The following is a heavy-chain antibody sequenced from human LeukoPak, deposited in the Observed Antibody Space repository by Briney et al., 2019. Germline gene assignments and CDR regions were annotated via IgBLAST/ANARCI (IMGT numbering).Heavy chain of an antibody. D-gene: IGHD3-22*01. CDR3: ARDHRVWYDSSGYGDAFDI. J-gene: IGHJ3*02. CDR1: GFTLSNYG. CDR2: TWYDGSKE. V-gene: IGHV3-33*01. Sequence: PGRSLRLSCAASGFTLSNYGMHWVRQAPGKGLEWVAVTWYDGSKEYYADSVKGRFTISRDISKNTLYLQMSSLRVEDTAVYYCARDHRVWYDSSGYGDAFDIWGQGTMVTVSS.